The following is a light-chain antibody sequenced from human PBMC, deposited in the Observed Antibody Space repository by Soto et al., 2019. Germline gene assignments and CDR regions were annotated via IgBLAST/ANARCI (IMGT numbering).Light chain of an antibody. CDR1: QTVTNR. CDR3: QQYHIYPWT. V-gene: IGKV1-5*03. CDR2: GAS. J-gene: IGKJ1*01. Sequence: DILMTQSPSTLSASVGDRLTITCRASQTVTNRLAWYQQRPGTAPKLLIFGASNLKSGVPSRFSASGSGTEFILAISSLQSDDFGTYYCQQYHIYPWTFGQGTKVDIK.